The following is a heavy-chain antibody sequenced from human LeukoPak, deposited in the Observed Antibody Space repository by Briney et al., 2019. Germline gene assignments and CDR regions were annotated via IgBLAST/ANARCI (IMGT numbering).Heavy chain of an antibody. Sequence: SETLSLTCTVSGGSISSGDYYWSWIRQPPGKGLEWIGYIYYSGSTYYNPSLKSRVTMSVDTSKNQFSLKLSSVTAADTAVYYCARDRRYSSSWYTNWFDPWGQGTLVTVSS. CDR3: ARDRRYSSSWYTNWFDP. CDR1: GGSISSGDYY. J-gene: IGHJ5*02. CDR2: IYYSGST. V-gene: IGHV4-30-4*01. D-gene: IGHD6-13*01.